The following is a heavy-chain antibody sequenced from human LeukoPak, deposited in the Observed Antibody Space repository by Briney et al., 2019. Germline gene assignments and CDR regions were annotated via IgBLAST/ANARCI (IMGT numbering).Heavy chain of an antibody. V-gene: IGHV4-4*09. D-gene: IGHD6-19*01. CDR1: SGSISSYY. Sequence: PSETLSLTCTVSSGSISSYYWSWIRQPPGKGLEWIGYIYTSGSTNYNPSLKSRVTISVDTSKNQFSLKLSSVTAADTAVYYCARRFAVAGGHDAFDIWGQGTMVTVSS. CDR2: IYTSGST. J-gene: IGHJ3*02. CDR3: ARRFAVAGGHDAFDI.